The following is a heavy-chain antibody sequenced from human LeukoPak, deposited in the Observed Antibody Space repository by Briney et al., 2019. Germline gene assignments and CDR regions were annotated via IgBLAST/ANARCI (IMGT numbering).Heavy chain of an antibody. D-gene: IGHD3-10*01. CDR1: GYTFTSYD. J-gene: IGHJ6*02. CDR3: AREVLLWFGEGYYYYYGMDV. Sequence: ASVKASCKASGYTFTSYDINWVRQATGQGLEWMGWMNPNSGNTGYAQKFQGRVTMTRNTSISTAYMELSSLRSEDTAVYYCAREVLLWFGEGYYYYYGMDVWGQGTTVTVSS. V-gene: IGHV1-8*01. CDR2: MNPNSGNT.